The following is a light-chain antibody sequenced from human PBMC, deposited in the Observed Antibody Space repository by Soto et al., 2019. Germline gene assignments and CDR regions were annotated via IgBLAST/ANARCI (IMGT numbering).Light chain of an antibody. V-gene: IGLV2-23*01. CDR3: CSYAGSTTLM. CDR2: EGS. J-gene: IGLJ3*02. Sequence: QSALTQPASVSGSPGQSITISCTGTSSDVGSYNLVSWYQQYPGKAPKLMIYEGSQRPSGVSHRFSDSKSGNTASLTISGLQAEDEADYYCCSYAGSTTLMFGGGTQLTVL. CDR1: SSDVGSYNL.